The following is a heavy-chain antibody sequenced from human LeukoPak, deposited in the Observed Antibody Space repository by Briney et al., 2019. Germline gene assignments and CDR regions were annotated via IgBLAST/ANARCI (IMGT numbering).Heavy chain of an antibody. CDR3: ESLYSSSSKY. D-gene: IGHD6-6*01. J-gene: IGHJ4*02. CDR2: IYYSGST. CDR1: GGSISSSSYY. V-gene: IGHV4-39*01. Sequence: PSETLSLTCTVSGGSISSSSYYWDWIRQPPGKGLEWIGNIYYSGSTYYNPSLKSRVTISVDTSKNQFSLKLSSVTAADTAVYYCESLYSSSSKYWGQGTLVTVSS.